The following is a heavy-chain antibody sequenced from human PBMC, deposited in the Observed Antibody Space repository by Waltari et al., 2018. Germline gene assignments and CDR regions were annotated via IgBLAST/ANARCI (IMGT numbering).Heavy chain of an antibody. Sequence: QVQLQESGPGLVKPSETLSLTCAVSGYSISSGYYWGWIRQPPGKGLEWIGSIYHSGSTYYNPSLKSRVTISVDTSKNQVSLKLSSVTAADTAVYYCARVVGAKHAFDIWGQGTMVTVSS. CDR2: IYHSGST. J-gene: IGHJ3*02. CDR3: ARVVGAKHAFDI. D-gene: IGHD1-26*01. CDR1: GYSISSGYY. V-gene: IGHV4-38-2*01.